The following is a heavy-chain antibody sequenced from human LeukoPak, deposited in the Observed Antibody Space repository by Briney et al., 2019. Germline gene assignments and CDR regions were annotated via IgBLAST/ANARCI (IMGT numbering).Heavy chain of an antibody. J-gene: IGHJ4*02. CDR3: ARAFWGLYYDFWSGYYRGFDY. CDR2: INPNSGGT. D-gene: IGHD3-3*01. Sequence: ASVKVSCKASGYIFTGYYMHWVRQAPGQGLEWMGWINPNSGGTNYAQKFQGRVTMTRDTSISTAYMELSRLRSDDTAVYYCARAFWGLYYDFWSGYYRGFDYWGQGTLVTVSS. V-gene: IGHV1-2*02. CDR1: GYIFTGYY.